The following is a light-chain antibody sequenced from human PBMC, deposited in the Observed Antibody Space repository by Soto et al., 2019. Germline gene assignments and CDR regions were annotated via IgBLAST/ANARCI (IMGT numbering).Light chain of an antibody. CDR2: DAS. CDR3: QQRSSWPPIT. Sequence: EIVLTQSPATLSLSPGERATLSCRASQSVSSSYLAWYQQKPGQAPRLLIYDASNRATGIPARFSGGGSGTDFTLTTDNLEPEDFAIYYCQQRSSWPPITFGQGTRLEIK. V-gene: IGKV3-11*01. J-gene: IGKJ5*01. CDR1: QSVSSSY.